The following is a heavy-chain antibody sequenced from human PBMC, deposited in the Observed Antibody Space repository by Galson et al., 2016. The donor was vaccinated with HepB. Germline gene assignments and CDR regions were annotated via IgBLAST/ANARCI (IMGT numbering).Heavy chain of an antibody. CDR3: ARAFHGDFECFDT. CDR1: GFTFSSYG. CDR2: ISGSGGGT. Sequence: SLRLSCAASGFTFSSYGMNWVRQAPGKGLEWVSGISGSGGGTYYADSVKGRFTISRDNSKNTLDLQMNSLRADGTAVYYCARAFHGDFECFDTWGQGTTVTVSS. V-gene: IGHV3-23*01. J-gene: IGHJ6*02. D-gene: IGHD4-17*01.